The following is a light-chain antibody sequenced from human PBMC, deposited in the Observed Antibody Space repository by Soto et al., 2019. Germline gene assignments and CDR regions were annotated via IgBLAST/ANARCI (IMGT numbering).Light chain of an antibody. J-gene: IGLJ3*02. V-gene: IGLV1-40*01. Sequence: QSVLTQPPSVSGSPGERVAISCTGSSSNVGAGYDVHWYQQLPGTAPKLLIYNNNNRPSGVPDRFSGSRSGNSASLAITGLQADDEADYHCQSYDSSLGGVVFGGGTKLTVL. CDR1: SSNVGAGYD. CDR2: NNN. CDR3: QSYDSSLGGVV.